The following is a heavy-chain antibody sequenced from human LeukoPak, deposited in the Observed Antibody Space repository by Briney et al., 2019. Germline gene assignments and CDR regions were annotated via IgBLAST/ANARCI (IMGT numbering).Heavy chain of an antibody. D-gene: IGHD2-2*02. V-gene: IGHV1-69*04. Sequence: GASVKVSCKASGGTFSSYAISWVRQAPGQGLEWMGRIIPILGIANYAQKFQGRVTITADKSTSTAYMELSSLRSEDTAVYYCARPPGEGYCSSTSCYTGPLSDYYYYGMDVWGQGTTVTVSS. CDR3: ARPPGEGYCSSTSCYTGPLSDYYYYGMDV. CDR1: GGTFSSYA. J-gene: IGHJ6*02. CDR2: IIPILGIA.